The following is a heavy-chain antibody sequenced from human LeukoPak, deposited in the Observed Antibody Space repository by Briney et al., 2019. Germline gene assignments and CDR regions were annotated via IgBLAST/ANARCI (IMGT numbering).Heavy chain of an antibody. V-gene: IGHV3-23*01. CDR1: GFTFSSYA. CDR2: ISGSGGST. J-gene: IGHJ4*02. Sequence: PGGSLRLSCAASGFTFSSYAMSWVRQAPGKGLEWVSTISGSGGSTYYADSGKGRFTVSRDNSKNTLYLQMNSLRAEDTAVYYCAKNIGGFDYWGQGTLVTVSS. D-gene: IGHD4-23*01. CDR3: AKNIGGFDY.